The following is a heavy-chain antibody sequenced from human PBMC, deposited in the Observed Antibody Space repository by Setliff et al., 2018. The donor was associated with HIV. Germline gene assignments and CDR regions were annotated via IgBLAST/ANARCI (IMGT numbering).Heavy chain of an antibody. Sequence: GGSLRLSCAASGFTFSDFWMSWARQAPGKGLEWVANINEDGNKKYYVGSVKGRFTISRDNAKNSLFLQMNTLRAGDTAVYYCAALSLRTNSVYGIISTRFDPWGQGTLVTVSS. D-gene: IGHD1-1*01. CDR3: AALSLRTNSVYGIISTRFDP. CDR2: INEDGNKK. J-gene: IGHJ5*02. V-gene: IGHV3-7*03. CDR1: GFTFSDFW.